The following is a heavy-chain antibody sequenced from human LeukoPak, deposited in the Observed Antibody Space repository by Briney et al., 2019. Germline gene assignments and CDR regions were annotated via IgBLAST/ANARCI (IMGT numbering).Heavy chain of an antibody. CDR3: ATPVRSIVVVPAAPQNYYYYGMDV. Sequence: ASVKVSCKVSGYTLTELSMHWVRQAPGKGLEWMGGFDPEDGETIYAQKFQGRVTMTEDTSTDTAYMELSSLRSEDTAVYYCATPVRSIVVVPAAPQNYYYYGMDVWGQGTTVTASS. J-gene: IGHJ6*02. CDR1: GYTLTELS. V-gene: IGHV1-24*01. D-gene: IGHD2-2*01. CDR2: FDPEDGET.